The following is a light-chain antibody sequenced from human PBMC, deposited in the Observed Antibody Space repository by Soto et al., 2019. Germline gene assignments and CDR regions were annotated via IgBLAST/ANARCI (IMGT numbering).Light chain of an antibody. CDR2: EVN. Sequence: QSALTQPPSASGSPGQSVTISCTGTSSDVGGFNYVSWHQQHPGKAPKLIIYEVNERPSGVPDRFSGSKSGNTASLTVSGLQSEDEADYYCAAWDDILNGWVFGGGTKLTVL. J-gene: IGLJ3*02. CDR3: AAWDDILNGWV. V-gene: IGLV2-8*01. CDR1: SSDVGGFNY.